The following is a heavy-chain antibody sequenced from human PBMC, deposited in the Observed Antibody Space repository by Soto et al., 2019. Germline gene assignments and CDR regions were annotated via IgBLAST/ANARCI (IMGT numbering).Heavy chain of an antibody. J-gene: IGHJ3*02. V-gene: IGHV4-28*01. CDR1: GYSTSSSNW. D-gene: IGHD6-19*01. Sequence: PSETLSLTCAVSGYSTSSSNWWGWIRQPPGKGLEWIGYIYYSGSTYYNPSLKSRVTMSVDTSKNQFSLKLSSVTAVDTAVYYCARSLDRIAVAGTGAFDIWGQGTMVTVSS. CDR3: ARSLDRIAVAGTGAFDI. CDR2: IYYSGST.